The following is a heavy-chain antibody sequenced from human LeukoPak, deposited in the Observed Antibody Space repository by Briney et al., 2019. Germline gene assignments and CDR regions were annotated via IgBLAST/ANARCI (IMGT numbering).Heavy chain of an antibody. J-gene: IGHJ4*02. CDR2: INPNSDGT. V-gene: IGHV1-2*02. CDR1: GYTFTAYY. D-gene: IGHD3-3*01. Sequence: VASVKVSCKASGYTFTAYYVHWVRQAPGQGLEWMGWINPNSDGTKIPQKFQGRVTLTRDTSTNTAYMELSGLRPDDTAVYYCARPGVTNYFDYWGQGTLVTVSS. CDR3: ARPGVTNYFDY.